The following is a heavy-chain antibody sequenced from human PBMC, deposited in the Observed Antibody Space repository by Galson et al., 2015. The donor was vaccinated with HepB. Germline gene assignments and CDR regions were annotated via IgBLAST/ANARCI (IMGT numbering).Heavy chain of an antibody. CDR1: GGTFSSYT. CDR2: IIPILDIG. J-gene: IGHJ5*02. Sequence: SVKVSCKASGGTFSSYTISWVRQAPGQGLEWMGRIIPILDIGNYAQEFQGRVTITADKSTSTAYMELSSLRSEDTAVYYCARDKGRDYYNWFDPWGQGTLVTVSS. D-gene: IGHD4-17*01. CDR3: ARDKGRDYYNWFDP. V-gene: IGHV1-69*04.